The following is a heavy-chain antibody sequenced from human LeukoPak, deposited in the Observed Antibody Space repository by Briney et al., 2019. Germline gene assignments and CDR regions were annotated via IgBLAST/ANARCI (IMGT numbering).Heavy chain of an antibody. CDR2: IYYSGST. V-gene: IGHV4-39*01. CDR3: ARPRRITIFGVVTYNWFGP. D-gene: IGHD3-3*01. Sequence: PSETLSLTCTVSGGSISSSSYYWGWIRQPPGKGLEWIGSIYYSGSTYYNPSLKSRVTISVDTSKNQFSLKLSSVTAADTAVYHCARPRRITIFGVVTYNWFGPWGQGTLVTVSS. CDR1: GGSISSSSYY. J-gene: IGHJ5*02.